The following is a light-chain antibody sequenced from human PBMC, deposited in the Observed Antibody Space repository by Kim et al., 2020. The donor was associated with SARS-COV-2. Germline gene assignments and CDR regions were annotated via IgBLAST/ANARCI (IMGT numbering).Light chain of an antibody. CDR2: DVI. Sequence: QSFTTTCSGPTSDVVGYNYVSSYHQHPVKAPQLLIYDVINLSSGVSTRFSGSKSANTASLTISALQADDDADDYCCSYTSSSTWVFGGGTQLTVL. CDR1: TSDVVGYNY. V-gene: IGLV2-14*04. J-gene: IGLJ3*02. CDR3: CSYTSSSTWV.